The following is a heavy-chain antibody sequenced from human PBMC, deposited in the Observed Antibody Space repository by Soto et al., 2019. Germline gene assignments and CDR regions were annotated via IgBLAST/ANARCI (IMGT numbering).Heavy chain of an antibody. D-gene: IGHD5-18*01. V-gene: IGHV1-2*04. J-gene: IGHJ4*02. CDR3: ARLNVDTAMVFDY. CDR1: GYTFTGYY. CDR2: INPNSGGT. Sequence: ASVKVSCKASGYTFTGYYMHWVRQAPGQGLEWMGWINPNSGGTNYAQKFQGWVTMTRDTSISTAYMELSRLRSDDTAVYYCARLNVDTAMVFDYWGQGTLVTV.